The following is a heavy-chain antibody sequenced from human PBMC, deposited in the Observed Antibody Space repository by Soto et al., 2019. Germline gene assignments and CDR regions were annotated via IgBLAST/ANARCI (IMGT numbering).Heavy chain of an antibody. Sequence: HEHLVQSGAEVKRPGASLKVSCKASGYSFTGYYIHWVRQAPGQGLEWMGWINPDSGATNYAQNFQGRVTLTSDTSISTASMELTRLTSDDTAVYYCARGDYGTGGYPFPYFDYWGQGTLVIVSS. CDR3: ARGDYGTGGYPFPYFDY. CDR2: INPDSGAT. V-gene: IGHV1-2*02. CDR1: GYSFTGYY. D-gene: IGHD2-8*02. J-gene: IGHJ4*02.